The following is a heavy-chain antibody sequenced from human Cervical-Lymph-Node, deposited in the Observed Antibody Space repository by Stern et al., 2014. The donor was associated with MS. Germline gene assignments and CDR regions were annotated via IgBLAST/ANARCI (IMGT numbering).Heavy chain of an antibody. Sequence: QVQLLQPGAEVTKPGSSVKVSCKASGGTFSDYAISWVRQAPGHGLEWMGGIIPIFGSTDYAQNFQGRVTITADESTTTAYMDLSSLRSEDTAVYYCARGAYCGGDCYWGWFDSWGQGTLVTVSS. CDR2: IIPIFGST. CDR1: GGTFSDYA. V-gene: IGHV1-69*01. J-gene: IGHJ5*01. D-gene: IGHD2-21*02. CDR3: ARGAYCGGDCYWGWFDS.